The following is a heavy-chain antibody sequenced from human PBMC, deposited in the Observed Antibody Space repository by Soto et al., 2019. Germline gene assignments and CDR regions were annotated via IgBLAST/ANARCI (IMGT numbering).Heavy chain of an antibody. CDR2: INHSGST. Sequence: SETLSLTCAVYGGSFSGYYWSWIRQPPGKGLEWIGEINHSGSTNYNPSLKSRVTISVDTSKNQFSLNLKSVTAADTAVYYCARDSPPIDYWGQGTLVTVSS. J-gene: IGHJ4*02. V-gene: IGHV4-34*01. CDR1: GGSFSGYY. CDR3: ARDSPPIDY.